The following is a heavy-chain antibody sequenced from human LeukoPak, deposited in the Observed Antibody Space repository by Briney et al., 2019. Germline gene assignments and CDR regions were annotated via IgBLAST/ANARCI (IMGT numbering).Heavy chain of an antibody. V-gene: IGHV3-7*01. Sequence: SGGSLRLSCAVSGFTFSSYWMSWVRQAPGKGLEWVAIIKQDGSEKYYVDSVRGRFTISRDNAKYSLYLHMNSLRAEDTAVYHCARVHHSSSWGTDDCWGQGTLVTVSS. J-gene: IGHJ4*02. CDR3: ARVHHSSSWGTDDC. D-gene: IGHD6-13*01. CDR1: GFTFSSYW. CDR2: IKQDGSEK.